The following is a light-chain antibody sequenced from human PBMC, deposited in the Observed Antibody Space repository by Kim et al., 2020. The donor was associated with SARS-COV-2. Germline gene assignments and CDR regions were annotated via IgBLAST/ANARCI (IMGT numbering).Light chain of an antibody. J-gene: IGKJ1*01. V-gene: IGKV1-5*03. Sequence: GSVGDRVTITCRARQSISSWLAWYKQKTGKVPKFLIYKASSLESGVPSRFSGSGCGKEFTLTISSLQPDDFATYYCQRYISYPWTFGQGTTVEIK. CDR2: KAS. CDR3: QRYISYPWT. CDR1: QSISSW.